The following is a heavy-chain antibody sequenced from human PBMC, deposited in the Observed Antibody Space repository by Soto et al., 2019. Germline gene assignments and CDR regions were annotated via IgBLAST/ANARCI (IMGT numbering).Heavy chain of an antibody. CDR1: GGTFSSYA. J-gene: IGHJ6*02. Sequence: QVQLVQSGAEVKKPGSSVKVSCKASGGTFSSYAISWVRQAPGQGLEWMGGIIPIFGTANYAQKFQGRVTITADESRSTAYMELSSLRSEDTAVYYWARVVAARPPHYYGLDVWGQGTTVTVSS. D-gene: IGHD6-6*01. V-gene: IGHV1-69*12. CDR2: IIPIFGTA. CDR3: ARVVAARPPHYYGLDV.